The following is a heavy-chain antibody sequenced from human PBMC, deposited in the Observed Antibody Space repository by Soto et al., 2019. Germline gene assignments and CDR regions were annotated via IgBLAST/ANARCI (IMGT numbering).Heavy chain of an antibody. CDR1: GGSISSGGYY. CDR3: ARDLLYYDILTGPRHYYGMDV. D-gene: IGHD3-9*01. J-gene: IGHJ6*02. Sequence: LSLTCTVSGGSISSGGYYWSWIRQHPGKGLEWIGYIYYSGSTYYNPSLKSRVTISVDTSKNQFSLKLSSVTAADTAVYYCARDLLYYDILTGPRHYYGMDVWGQGTTVTVSS. CDR2: IYYSGST. V-gene: IGHV4-31*03.